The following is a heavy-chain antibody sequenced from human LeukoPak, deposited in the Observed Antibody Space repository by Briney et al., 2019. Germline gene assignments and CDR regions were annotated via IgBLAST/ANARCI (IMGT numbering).Heavy chain of an antibody. J-gene: IGHJ3*02. Sequence: SETLSLTCTVSGGSISSSSYYWGWIRQPPGKGLEWIGSIYYSGSTYYNPSLKSRVTISVDTSKNQFSLKLSSVTAADTAVYYCAKWEIRLDAFDIWGQGTMVTVSS. V-gene: IGHV4-39*07. CDR1: GGSISSSSYY. D-gene: IGHD1-26*01. CDR3: AKWEIRLDAFDI. CDR2: IYYSGST.